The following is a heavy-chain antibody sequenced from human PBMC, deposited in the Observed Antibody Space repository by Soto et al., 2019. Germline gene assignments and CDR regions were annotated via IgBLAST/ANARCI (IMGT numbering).Heavy chain of an antibody. CDR3: ARDKFPRTSPGYYLDY. V-gene: IGHV3-33*01. CDR2: IWYDGSSQ. D-gene: IGHD3-9*01. J-gene: IGHJ4*02. Sequence: VQPGKSLTLSCEASGFNLNTYGMHWVRQAPGKGLEWVAVIWYDGSSQSYVDSVKGRFTISRDNSKNTVSLQMNSLRAEDTAVYYCARDKFPRTSPGYYLDYWGQGTLVTVSS. CDR1: GFNLNTYG.